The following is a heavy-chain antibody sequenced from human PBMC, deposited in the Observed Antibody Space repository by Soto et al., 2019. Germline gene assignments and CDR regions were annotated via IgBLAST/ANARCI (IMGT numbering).Heavy chain of an antibody. CDR1: GFTFSSYA. CDR2: ISGSGGST. D-gene: IGHD1-26*01. J-gene: IGHJ4*02. Sequence: EVQLLESGGGLVQPGGSLRLSCAASGFTFSSYAMRWVRQAPGKGLEWVSAISGSGGSTYYADSVKGRFTICRDKSKNPLYLPMNSLIAEDTAVYYCARRGSGSYSAYWGQGTLVPVSS. V-gene: IGHV3-23*01. CDR3: ARRGSGSYSAY.